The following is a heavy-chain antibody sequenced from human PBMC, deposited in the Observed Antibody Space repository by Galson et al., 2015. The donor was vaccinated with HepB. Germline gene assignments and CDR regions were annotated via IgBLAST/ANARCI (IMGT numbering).Heavy chain of an antibody. CDR3: AVELRLLAWPRGYYFDY. CDR1: GYTFTGYY. Sequence: SVKVSCKASGYTFTGYYVHWVRQAPGQGPEWMGWINPYTGGTNYAQKFQGRVAMTSDPSISTADMDLSGLTSDDTAVYYCAVELRLLAWPRGYYFDYWGQGTLIIVSS. J-gene: IGHJ4*02. D-gene: IGHD3-3*01. V-gene: IGHV1-2*02. CDR2: INPYTGGT.